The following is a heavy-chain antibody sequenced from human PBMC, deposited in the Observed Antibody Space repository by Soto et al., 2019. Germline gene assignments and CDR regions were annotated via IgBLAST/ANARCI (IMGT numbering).Heavy chain of an antibody. D-gene: IGHD2-8*01. CDR2: INHSGST. CDR1: GGSFSGYY. CDR3: ARDQKRYCTNGVCYRSRYYYGMDV. Sequence: SETLSLTCVVYGGSFSGYYWSWIRQPPGKGLEWIGEINHSGSTNYNPSLKSRVTISVDTSKNQFSLKLSSVTAADTAVYYCARDQKRYCTNGVCYRSRYYYGMDVWGKGTTVTVSS. J-gene: IGHJ6*04. V-gene: IGHV4-34*01.